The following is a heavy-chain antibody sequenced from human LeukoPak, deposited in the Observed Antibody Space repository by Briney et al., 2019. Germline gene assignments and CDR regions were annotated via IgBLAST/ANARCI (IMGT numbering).Heavy chain of an antibody. J-gene: IGHJ5*02. CDR2: IYTSGRT. CDR3: ARSYDILTGYIWFDP. D-gene: IGHD3-9*01. Sequence: PSETLSLTCTVSGCSISSYYWSWIRQPAGKGLEWIGRIYTSGRTNYNPSLKSRVTMSVDTSKNQFSLKLSSVTAADTAVYYCARSYDILTGYIWFDPWGQGTLVTVSS. CDR1: GCSISSYY. V-gene: IGHV4-4*07.